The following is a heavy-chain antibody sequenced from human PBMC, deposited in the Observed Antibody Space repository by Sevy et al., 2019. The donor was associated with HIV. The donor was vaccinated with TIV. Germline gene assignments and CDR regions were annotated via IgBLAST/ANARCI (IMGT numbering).Heavy chain of an antibody. CDR2: IIPIFDTA. V-gene: IGHV1-69*13. Sequence: SVKVSCKASGGSFGSYSISWVRQAPGQGLEWMGGIIPIFDTANYAQKFQGRVTVTADESTSTAYMELSSLRSEDTAVYYCARDGSRNWFDPWGQGTLVTVSS. J-gene: IGHJ5*02. D-gene: IGHD2-2*03. CDR1: GGSFGSYS. CDR3: ARDGSRNWFDP.